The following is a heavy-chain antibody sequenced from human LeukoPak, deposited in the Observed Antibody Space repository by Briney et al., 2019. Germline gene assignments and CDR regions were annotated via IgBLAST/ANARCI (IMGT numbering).Heavy chain of an antibody. V-gene: IGHV3-23*01. CDR2: ISGSGSNI. D-gene: IGHD3-10*01. J-gene: IGHJ4*02. CDR1: GFTLTSSA. Sequence: GSLRLSCAASGFTLTSSAMSWVRQAPGKALEWVSGISGSGSNIFLADSVKGRFTISRDSSNNTLYLQMSSLRAEDTAVYYCAKNYNYYGSGTYFAYFSHWGQGTLVTVSS. CDR3: AKNYNYYGSGTYFAYFSH.